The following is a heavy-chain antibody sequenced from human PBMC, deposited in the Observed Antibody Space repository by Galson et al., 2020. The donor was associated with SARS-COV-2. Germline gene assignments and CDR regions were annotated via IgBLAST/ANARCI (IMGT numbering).Heavy chain of an antibody. J-gene: IGHJ2*01. CDR3: ARTSPITVIIVALDPYYFDL. CDR1: GGSISSTNYY. Sequence: SETLSLTCTVSGGSISSTNYYWGWIRQPPGKGLEWIGSLYYSGSTYYNPSLKSRVTISVDTSKNQFSLNLNSVTAADTAIYYCARTSPITVIIVALDPYYFDLWGRGTLVTVSS. CDR2: LYYSGST. D-gene: IGHD3-22*01. V-gene: IGHV4-39*07.